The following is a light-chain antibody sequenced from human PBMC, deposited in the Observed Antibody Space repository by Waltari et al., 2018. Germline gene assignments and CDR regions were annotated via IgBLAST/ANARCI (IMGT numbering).Light chain of an antibody. CDR1: SSDVGGYNY. J-gene: IGLJ2*01. Sequence: QSALTQPASVSGSPGQSITISCTGTSSDVGGYNYFSWYQQHPGNAPKLMIYDVSNRPSGVSNRFSGSKSGNTASLTISGLQAEDEADYYCSSYTSSSTVVFGGGTKLTVL. CDR3: SSYTSSSTVV. CDR2: DVS. V-gene: IGLV2-14*03.